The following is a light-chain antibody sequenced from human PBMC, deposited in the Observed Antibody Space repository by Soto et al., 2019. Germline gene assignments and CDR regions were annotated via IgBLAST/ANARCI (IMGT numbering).Light chain of an antibody. V-gene: IGLV1-40*03. J-gene: IGLJ3*02. Sequence: QAVVTQPPSVSGAPGQRVTISCTGSSSNIGAGYPVHWYQQLPGTAPKLLVAGNRPSGVPDRFSVSKSGASASLAITGLQAEDEADYYCQSYDSSLSRRWVFRGGTKLTVL. CDR1: SSNIGAGYP. CDR2: G. CDR3: QSYDSSLSRRWV.